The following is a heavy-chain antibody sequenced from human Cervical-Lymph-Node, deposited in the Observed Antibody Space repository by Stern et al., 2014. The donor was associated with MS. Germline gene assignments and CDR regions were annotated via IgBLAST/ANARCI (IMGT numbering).Heavy chain of an antibody. D-gene: IGHD4-17*01. V-gene: IGHV4-31*03. J-gene: IGHJ3*02. CDR3: ATAGVYGDYAYGGAFDI. CDR1: GGSISSGGYY. Sequence: QLQLQESGPGLVKPSQTLSLTCTVSGGSISSGGYYWSWIRQHPGKGLEXIGYIYYSGSTYYNPSLKSRVTISVDTSKNQLSLKLSSVTAADTAVYYCATAGVYGDYAYGGAFDIWGQGTMVTVSS. CDR2: IYYSGST.